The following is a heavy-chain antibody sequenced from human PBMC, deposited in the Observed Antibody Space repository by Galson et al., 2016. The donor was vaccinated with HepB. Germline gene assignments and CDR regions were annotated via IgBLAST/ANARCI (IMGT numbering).Heavy chain of an antibody. D-gene: IGHD3-16*01. CDR2: ISYDGSNK. Sequence: SLRLSCAASGFTFSSYAMHWARQAPGKGLEWVAAISYDGSNKYFVDSVKGRFTISRDNSKNTLSLQMNSLGAEDTAVYYCAKTLGGNYSLLHYGMDVWGQGTTVTVSS. CDR3: AKTLGGNYSLLHYGMDV. V-gene: IGHV3-30*18. CDR1: GFTFSSYA. J-gene: IGHJ6*02.